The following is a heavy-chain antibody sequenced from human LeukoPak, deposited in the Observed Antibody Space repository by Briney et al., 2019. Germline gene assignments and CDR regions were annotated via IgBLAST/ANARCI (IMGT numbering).Heavy chain of an antibody. CDR2: ISYDGSNK. J-gene: IGHJ4*02. CDR1: GFTFSSYA. Sequence: PGGSLRLSCAASGFTFSSYATHWVRQAPGKGLEWVAVISYDGSNKYYADSVKGRFTISRDNSKNTLYLQMNSLRAEDTAVYYCARARITMVRGVIRSPIDYWGQGTLVTVSS. CDR3: ARARITMVRGVIRSPIDY. V-gene: IGHV3-30*04. D-gene: IGHD3-10*01.